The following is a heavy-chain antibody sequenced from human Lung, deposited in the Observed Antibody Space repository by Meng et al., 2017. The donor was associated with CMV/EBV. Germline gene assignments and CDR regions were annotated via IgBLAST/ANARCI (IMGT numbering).Heavy chain of an antibody. D-gene: IGHD5-18*01. CDR2: FDPEDGET. Sequence: ASVKVSCKVSGYTLTELSMHWVRQAPGKGREWMGGFDPEDGETIYAQKFQGRVTMTEDTSTDTAYMELSSLRSEDTAVYYCATDGRGYSYGKYYYYYGMDVWGQGTTVTVSS. J-gene: IGHJ6*02. CDR1: GYTLTELS. V-gene: IGHV1-24*01. CDR3: ATDGRGYSYGKYYYYYGMDV.